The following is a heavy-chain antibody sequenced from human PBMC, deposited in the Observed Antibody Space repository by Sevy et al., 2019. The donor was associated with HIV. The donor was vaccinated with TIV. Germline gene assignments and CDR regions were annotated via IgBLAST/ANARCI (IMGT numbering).Heavy chain of an antibody. CDR1: GFTFSYYD. CDR3: ARNLDYYDTSAFYS. CDR2: ISSAGSYI. J-gene: IGHJ5*01. D-gene: IGHD3-22*01. V-gene: IGHV3-21*01. Sequence: GGSLRLSCAASGFTFSYYDMNWVRQAPGKGLEWVSSISSAGSYIMYGDSVKGRFTISRDNAKNSLYLQMNSLRAEDTAVYFCARNLDYYDTSAFYSWGQGTPVTVSS.